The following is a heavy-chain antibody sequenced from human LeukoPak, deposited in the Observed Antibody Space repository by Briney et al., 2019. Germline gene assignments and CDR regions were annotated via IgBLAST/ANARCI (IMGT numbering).Heavy chain of an antibody. CDR2: IYPGDSDT. J-gene: IGHJ3*01. CDR1: GYSFFRYW. V-gene: IGHV5-51*01. CDR3: ARQNDYGNNFRGLDPFDL. D-gene: IGHD4-17*01. Sequence: GESLKISCQASGYSFFRYWIGWVRQMPGKGLEWMGIIYPGDSDTRYSPSFQGQVTISADRSVGTVYLQWSSLKASDTAMYYCARQNDYGNNFRGLDPFDLWGQGTMVTVSS.